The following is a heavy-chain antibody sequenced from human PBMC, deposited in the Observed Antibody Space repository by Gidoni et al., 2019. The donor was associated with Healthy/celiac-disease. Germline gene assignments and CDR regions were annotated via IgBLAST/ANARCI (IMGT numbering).Heavy chain of an antibody. CDR3: ARDRHGDDNYYGMDV. V-gene: IGHV4-31*03. CDR2: IYYSGST. CDR1: ACSISSGGYY. D-gene: IGHD4-17*01. Sequence: QVQLQESGPGLVKPSQTLSLTCTFSACSISSGGYYWSWIRQHPGKGREWIGYIYYSGSTYYNPSLKSRVTISVDTSKNQFSLKLSSVTAADTAVYYCARDRHGDDNYYGMDVWGQGTTVTVSS. J-gene: IGHJ6*02.